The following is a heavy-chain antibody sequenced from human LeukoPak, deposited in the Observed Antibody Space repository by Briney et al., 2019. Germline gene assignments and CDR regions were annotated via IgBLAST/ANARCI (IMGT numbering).Heavy chain of an antibody. V-gene: IGHV3-23*01. CDR3: AKRPSYDSSRLYYFDY. D-gene: IGHD3-22*01. J-gene: IGHJ4*02. Sequence: PGGSLRLSCAAAGFTFSSSVLRWVRQAPGKGLEWVSTISGFSGNTYYADSVKGRFTISRDNSKNTLYLQMNSLRAEDTAVYYCAKRPSYDSSRLYYFDYWGQGTLVTVSS. CDR1: GFTFSSSV. CDR2: ISGFSGNT.